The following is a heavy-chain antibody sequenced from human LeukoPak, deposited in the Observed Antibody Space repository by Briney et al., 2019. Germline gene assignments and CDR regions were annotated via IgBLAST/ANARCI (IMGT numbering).Heavy chain of an antibody. V-gene: IGHV3-30*04. CDR3: ARGGLRYFDWLFHGAYYFDY. Sequence: GGSLRLSCAASGFTFSSYEMNWVRQAPGKGLEWVAVISYDGSNKYYADSVKGRFTISRDNAKNSLYLQMNSLRAEDTAVYYCARGGLRYFDWLFHGAYYFDYWGQGTLVTVSS. CDR1: GFTFSSYE. CDR2: ISYDGSNK. J-gene: IGHJ4*02. D-gene: IGHD3-9*01.